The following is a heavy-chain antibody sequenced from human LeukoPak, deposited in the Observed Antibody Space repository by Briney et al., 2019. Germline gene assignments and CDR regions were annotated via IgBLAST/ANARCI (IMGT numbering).Heavy chain of an antibody. Sequence: PSETLSLTCAVSGYSISNGYYWGWIRQPPGKGLEWIGSIYHSGSSYYNPSLRSRGSFSVDTSKNHFSLKLTSVTAVDTAVYYCARAGSGSRDYFDYWGQGTLVTVSS. CDR3: ARAGSGSRDYFDY. D-gene: IGHD2-15*01. CDR1: GYSISNGYY. J-gene: IGHJ4*02. CDR2: IYHSGSS. V-gene: IGHV4-38-2*01.